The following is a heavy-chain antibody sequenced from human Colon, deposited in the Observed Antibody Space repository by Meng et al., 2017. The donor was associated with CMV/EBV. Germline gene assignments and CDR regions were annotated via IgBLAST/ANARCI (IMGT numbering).Heavy chain of an antibody. D-gene: IGHD5-12*01. CDR3: SNFGKSGYGEDY. V-gene: IGHV3-74*03. Sequence: VLQGGSGVGIVPPGGSLSLSCSGVGSTITTYLLDWVRQVPRKGLVWVGRNYCGGRWTKDVASVEGRFIILRENAKNTVYSQKNSSGADDNAILYCSNFGKSGYGEDYWGQGTLVTVSS. J-gene: IGHJ4*02. CDR2: NYCGGRWT. CDR1: GSTITTYL.